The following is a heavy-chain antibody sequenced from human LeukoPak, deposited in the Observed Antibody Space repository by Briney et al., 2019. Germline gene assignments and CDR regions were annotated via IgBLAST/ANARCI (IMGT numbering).Heavy chain of an antibody. V-gene: IGHV4-39*01. CDR1: GGSISSSSYY. J-gene: IGHJ1*01. D-gene: IGHD6-13*01. Sequence: KPSETLSLTCTVPGGSISSSSYYWGWIRQPPGKGLERIGSIYYSGSTYYNPSLKSRVTISVDTSKNQFSLKLSSVTAADTAVYYCARHDGSSRYVGKYFQHWGQGTLVTVSS. CDR2: IYYSGST. CDR3: ARHDGSSRYVGKYFQH.